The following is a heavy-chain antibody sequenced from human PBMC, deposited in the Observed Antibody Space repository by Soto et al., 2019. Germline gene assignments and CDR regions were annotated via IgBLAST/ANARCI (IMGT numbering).Heavy chain of an antibody. CDR1: GYTFTSYA. V-gene: IGHV1-3*01. CDR2: INAVNGNT. J-gene: IGHJ6*03. D-gene: IGHD2-2*01. Sequence: ASVKVSCKASGYTFTSYAMHWVRQAPGQRLEWMGWINAVNGNTKYSQKFQGRVTITRDTSASTAYMELSSLRSEDTAVYYCAREHSSTSRIRPYYYYHMDVWGKGTTVTVSS. CDR3: AREHSSTSRIRPYYYYHMDV.